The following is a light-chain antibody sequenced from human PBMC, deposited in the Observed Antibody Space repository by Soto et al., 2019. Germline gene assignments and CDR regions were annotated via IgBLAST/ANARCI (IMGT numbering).Light chain of an antibody. CDR2: ENN. V-gene: IGLV1-51*02. J-gene: IGLJ3*02. CDR3: GTWDTSLSAWV. CDR1: SSNIGNNY. Sequence: QSVLTQPPSVSAAPGQTVTISCSGSSSNIGNNYVSWYQQLPGTAPKLLIYENNKGPSGIPDRFSGSKSGTSATLVITALQTGDEADYYCGTWDTSLSAWVFGGGTKLTVL.